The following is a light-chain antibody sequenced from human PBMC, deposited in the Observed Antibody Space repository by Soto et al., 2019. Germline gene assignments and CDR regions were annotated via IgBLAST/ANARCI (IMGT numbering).Light chain of an antibody. J-gene: IGLJ2*01. V-gene: IGLV2-8*01. CDR3: SSYAGSNNVV. CDR2: DVS. Sequence: QSALTQPPSASGSPGQSVTISCTGTSSDVGGYNYISWYQQHPGKAPKLMIYDVSKRPSGVPDRFSGSKSGNTASLTVSGLQAEDEADYYCSSYAGSNNVVFGGGTKVNVL. CDR1: SSDVGGYNY.